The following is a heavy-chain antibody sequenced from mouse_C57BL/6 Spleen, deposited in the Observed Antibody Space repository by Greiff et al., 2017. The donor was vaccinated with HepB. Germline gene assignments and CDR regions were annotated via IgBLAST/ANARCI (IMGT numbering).Heavy chain of an antibody. V-gene: IGHV3-6*01. Sequence: EVQLQQSGPGLVKPSQSLSLTCSVTGYSITSGYYWNWIRQFPGNKLEWMGYISYDGSNNYNPSLKNRISITRDTSKNQFFLKLNSVTTEDTATYYCASGGYYVGYWGQGTTLTVSS. J-gene: IGHJ2*01. CDR1: GYSITSGYY. CDR3: ASGGYYVGY. CDR2: ISYDGSN. D-gene: IGHD1-1*02.